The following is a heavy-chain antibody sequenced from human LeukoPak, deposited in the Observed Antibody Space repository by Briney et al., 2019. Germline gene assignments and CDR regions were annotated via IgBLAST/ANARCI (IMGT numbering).Heavy chain of an antibody. CDR1: GFTFSSYA. V-gene: IGHV3-23*01. J-gene: IGHJ4*02. CDR2: ITDTGGST. CDR3: AKGSLAARPYYFDC. D-gene: IGHD6-6*01. Sequence: GGSLRLSCAASGFTFSSYAMSWVRQAPGKGLEWVSAITDTGGSTWYADSVTGRFTISRDNSKNTPYLQMNGLRAEDTALYYCAKGSLAARPYYFDCWGQGTLVSVSS.